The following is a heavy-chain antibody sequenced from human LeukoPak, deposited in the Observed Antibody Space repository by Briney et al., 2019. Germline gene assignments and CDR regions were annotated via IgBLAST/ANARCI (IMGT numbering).Heavy chain of an antibody. CDR1: GFTFSSNY. J-gene: IGHJ4*02. CDR3: ASIFY. Sequence: PGGSLRLSCAASGFTFSSNYMNWVRQAPGKGLEWVSVIYSGGSTYYADCVKGRFTISRYNSKNTLYLQMNSLRAEDTAVYYCASIFYWGQGTLVTVSS. CDR2: IYSGGST. V-gene: IGHV3-66*01.